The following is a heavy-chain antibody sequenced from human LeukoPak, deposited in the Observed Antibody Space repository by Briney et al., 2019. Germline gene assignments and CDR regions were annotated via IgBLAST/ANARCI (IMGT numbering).Heavy chain of an antibody. CDR1: GFTFSSYS. J-gene: IGHJ4*02. Sequence: GGSLRLSCAASGFTFSSYSMHWIRQAPGKGLEYVSAISNNEGNTYYANSVKGRFTISRDNSKNTLYLQMNSLRAEDTAVYYCAVWGIAAAGTNKQKYYFDYWGQGTLVTVSS. CDR2: ISNNEGNT. CDR3: AVWGIAAAGTNKQKYYFDY. V-gene: IGHV3-64*04. D-gene: IGHD6-13*01.